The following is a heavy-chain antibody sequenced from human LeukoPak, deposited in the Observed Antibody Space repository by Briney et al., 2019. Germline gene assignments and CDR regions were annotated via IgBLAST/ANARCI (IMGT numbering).Heavy chain of an antibody. CDR1: GGSISSYS. D-gene: IGHD4-17*01. CDR3: ARDNYGDYVGAFDI. Sequence: PSETLSLTCTVSGGSISSYSWRWIRQPAGKGLEWIGRIDTSGSTNYNPSLKSRVTMSVDTSKKQFSLKLSSVTAADTAVYYCARDNYGDYVGAFDIWGQGTMVTVSS. CDR2: IDTSGST. J-gene: IGHJ3*02. V-gene: IGHV4-4*07.